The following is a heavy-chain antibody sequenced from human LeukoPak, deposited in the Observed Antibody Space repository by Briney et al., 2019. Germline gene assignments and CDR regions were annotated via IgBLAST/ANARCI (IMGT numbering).Heavy chain of an antibody. Sequence: ASVKVSCKASGYTFTSYGISWVRQAPGQGLEWMGWISAYNGNTNYAQKLQGTVTMTTDTSTSTAYMELRSLRSDDTAVYYCARVEDPGGYSHLDDYWGQGTLVTVSS. CDR2: ISAYNGNT. V-gene: IGHV1-18*01. J-gene: IGHJ4*02. CDR1: GYTFTSYG. D-gene: IGHD3-22*01. CDR3: ARVEDPGGYSHLDDY.